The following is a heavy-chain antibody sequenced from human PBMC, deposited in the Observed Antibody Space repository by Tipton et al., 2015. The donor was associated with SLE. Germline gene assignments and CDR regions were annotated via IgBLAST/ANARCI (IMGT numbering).Heavy chain of an antibody. J-gene: IGHJ6*03. V-gene: IGHV3-64*01. Sequence: SLRLSCAASGFNFGDYAMHWVRQAPGKGLEWVAGINSTGGTTYYANSVKGRFTISRDSSKNTVFLQMGTLRAEDMAVYYCARSRLYYDFWPMDVWGKGTTVTVSS. CDR2: INSTGGTT. D-gene: IGHD3-3*01. CDR3: ARSRLYYDFWPMDV. CDR1: GFNFGDYA.